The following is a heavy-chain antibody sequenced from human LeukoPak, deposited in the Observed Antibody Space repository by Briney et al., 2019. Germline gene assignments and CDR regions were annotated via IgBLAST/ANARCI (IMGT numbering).Heavy chain of an antibody. CDR3: AAALTTVVTPDAFDI. D-gene: IGHD4-23*01. V-gene: IGHV1-69*05. CDR1: GGTFSSYA. J-gene: IGHJ3*02. Sequence: GSSVKVSCKASGGTFSSYAISWVRQAPGQGLEWMGGIIPIFGTANYAQKFQGRVTITTDESTSTAYMELSSLRSEDTAVYYCAAALTTVVTPDAFDIWGQGTMVTVSS. CDR2: IIPIFGTA.